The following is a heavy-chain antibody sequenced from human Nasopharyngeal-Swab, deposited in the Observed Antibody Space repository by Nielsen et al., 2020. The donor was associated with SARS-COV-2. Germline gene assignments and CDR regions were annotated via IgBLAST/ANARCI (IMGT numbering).Heavy chain of an antibody. V-gene: IGHV3-13*04. CDR2: IGTAGDT. J-gene: IGHJ6*02. D-gene: IGHD5-24*01. CDR3: ARGWRDGYSHYYYYGMDV. CDR1: GFTFSSYD. Sequence: GGSLRLSCAASGFTFSSYDMHWVRQATGKGLEWVSAIGTAGDTYYPGSVKGRFTISRENAKNSLYLQMSSLRAGDTAVYYCARGWRDGYSHYYYYGMDVWGQGTTVTVSS.